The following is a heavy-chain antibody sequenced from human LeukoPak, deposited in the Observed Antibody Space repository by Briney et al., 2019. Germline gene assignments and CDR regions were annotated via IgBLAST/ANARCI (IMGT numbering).Heavy chain of an antibody. V-gene: IGHV1-69*13. CDR2: IIPIFGTA. D-gene: IGHD4-17*01. CDR3: ARMWDDYGDYVY. CDR1: GGTFSSYA. J-gene: IGHJ4*02. Sequence: SVKVSCKASGGTFSSYAISWVRQAPGQGLEWMGGIIPIFGTANYAQKFQGRVTITADVSTSTAYMELSSLRSEDTAVYYCARMWDDYGDYVYWGQGTLVTVSS.